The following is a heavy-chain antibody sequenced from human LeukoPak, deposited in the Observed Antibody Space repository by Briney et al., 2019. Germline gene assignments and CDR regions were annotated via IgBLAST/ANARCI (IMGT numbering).Heavy chain of an antibody. V-gene: IGHV3-21*01. CDR2: ISSSSSYK. J-gene: IGHJ4*02. D-gene: IGHD3-16*02. CDR3: ARVDDYVWGSYRQGSDY. CDR1: GFTFSSYS. Sequence: KPGGSLRLSCAASGFTFSSYSMNWVRQALGKGLEWVSSISSSSSYKYYADSVKGRFTISRDNAKNSLYLQMNSLRAEDTAVYYCARVDDYVWGSYRQGSDYWGQGTLVTVSS.